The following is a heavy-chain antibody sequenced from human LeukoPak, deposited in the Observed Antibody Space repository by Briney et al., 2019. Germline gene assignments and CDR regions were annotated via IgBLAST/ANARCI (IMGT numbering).Heavy chain of an antibody. CDR1: GGSFSGYY. CDR3: ARANRSAGTGFSDY. D-gene: IGHD6-13*01. J-gene: IGHJ4*02. V-gene: IGHV4-34*01. CDR2: INHSGST. Sequence: SETLSLTCAVYGGSFSGYYWSWIRQPPGKGLEWIGEINHSGSTNYNPSLKSRVTFSVDTSKNQFSLKLSSLTAADTAVYYCARANRSAGTGFSDYWGQGTLDTVSS.